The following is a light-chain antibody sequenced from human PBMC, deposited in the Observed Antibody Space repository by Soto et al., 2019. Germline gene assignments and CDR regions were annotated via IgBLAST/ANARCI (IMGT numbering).Light chain of an antibody. CDR2: GAS. CDR1: QSVRSH. J-gene: IGKJ5*01. V-gene: IGKV3-15*01. Sequence: IFITQSPATLSVSPGEGVTLSCRASQSVRSHLAWYQQKPGQPPRLLIYGASTRATGIPARLSGSGFGTEFTLTISSLQSEDFAVYYCQQYKNWPLFGQSTRLEIK. CDR3: QQYKNWPL.